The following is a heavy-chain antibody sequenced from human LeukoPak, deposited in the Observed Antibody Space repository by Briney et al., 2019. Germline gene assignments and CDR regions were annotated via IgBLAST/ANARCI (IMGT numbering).Heavy chain of an antibody. CDR1: GFTFRNSW. V-gene: IGHV3-30-3*01. CDR2: ISYDGSNK. D-gene: IGHD1-26*01. CDR3: AMWDLPYPFDY. J-gene: IGHJ4*02. Sequence: GGSLRLSCAASGFTFRNSWMDWVRQAPGKGLEWVAVISYDGSNKYYADSVKGRFTISRDNSKNTLYLQMNSLRAEDTAVYYCAMWDLPYPFDYWGQGTLVTVSS.